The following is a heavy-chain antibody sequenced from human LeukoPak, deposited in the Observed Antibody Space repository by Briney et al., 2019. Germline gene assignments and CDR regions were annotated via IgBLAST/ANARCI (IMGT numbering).Heavy chain of an antibody. D-gene: IGHD3-9*01. Sequence: GGSLRLSCAASGFSFNSHSMTWVRQAPGKGLECVSSISSSSAYIYYTDSVKGRFTISRDNAKNSVYLQMNSLSAEDTAVYYCVRVAYDVLTGYENYYDYWGQGTLVTVSS. J-gene: IGHJ4*02. CDR3: VRVAYDVLTGYENYYDY. CDR2: ISSSSAYI. CDR1: GFSFNSHS. V-gene: IGHV3-21*01.